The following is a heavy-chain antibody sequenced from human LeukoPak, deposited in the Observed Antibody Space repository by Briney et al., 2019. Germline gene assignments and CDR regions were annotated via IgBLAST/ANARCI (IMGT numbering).Heavy chain of an antibody. CDR3: ASAKQWLAFDS. Sequence: PGGSLRLSCAASGFTFSSYAMYWVRQAPGKGLEWVAVISYDGRNKNYADSVRGRFTLSRDNSKNTLYLEMTSLRAEDTAVYYCASAKQWLAFDSWGQGTLVTVSS. CDR1: GFTFSSYA. J-gene: IGHJ4*02. V-gene: IGHV3-30*14. CDR2: ISYDGRNK. D-gene: IGHD6-19*01.